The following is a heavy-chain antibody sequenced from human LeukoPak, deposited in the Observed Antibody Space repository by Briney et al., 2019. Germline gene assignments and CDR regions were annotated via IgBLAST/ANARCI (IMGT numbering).Heavy chain of an antibody. V-gene: IGHV3-48*01. Sequence: GGSLRLSCAASGFNFNTYSMDWLRQAPGKGLEWVSYISSGSTTIYYANSVKGRFTISRDNAKNSLYLQMNSMRAEDTAVYYCARDDSGSMDVWGQGTTVTVSS. CDR2: ISSGSTTI. CDR3: ARDDSGSMDV. D-gene: IGHD1-26*01. CDR1: GFNFNTYS. J-gene: IGHJ6*02.